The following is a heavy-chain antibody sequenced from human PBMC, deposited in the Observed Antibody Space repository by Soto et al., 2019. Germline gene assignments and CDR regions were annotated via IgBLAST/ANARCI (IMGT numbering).Heavy chain of an antibody. Sequence: QVQLVQSGAEVKKPGSSVKVSCKASGGPFSSYAIIWVRQAPGQGLEWMGGIIPIFGTANYAHRFQGRVTITAXXSXSXXYMELSSLRSEDTAVYYCAVGRDYYDSSGDASFDFWGQGTLVTVSS. V-gene: IGHV1-69*12. CDR2: IIPIFGTA. D-gene: IGHD3-22*01. J-gene: IGHJ4*02. CDR1: GGPFSSYA. CDR3: AVGRDYYDSSGDASFDF.